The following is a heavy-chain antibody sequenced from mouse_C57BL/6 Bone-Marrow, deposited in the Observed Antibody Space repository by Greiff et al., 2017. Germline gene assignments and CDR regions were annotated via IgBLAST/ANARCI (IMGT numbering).Heavy chain of an antibody. CDR3: TTSGSGSFCTLDY. CDR1: GFNIKDDY. CDR2: IDPENGDT. V-gene: IGHV14-4*01. D-gene: IGHD1-1*01. Sequence: EVQLQESGAELVRPGASVKLSCTASGFNIKDDYMHWVKQRPEQGLEWIGWIDPENGDTEYASKFQGTATITADTTANTAYLQLSRLTSEDTAVSYCTTSGSGSFCTLDYWGQGTSVTVSS. J-gene: IGHJ4*01.